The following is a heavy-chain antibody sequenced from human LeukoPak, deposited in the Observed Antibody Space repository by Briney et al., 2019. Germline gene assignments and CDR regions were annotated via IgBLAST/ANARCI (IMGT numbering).Heavy chain of an antibody. V-gene: IGHV1-69*05. Sequence: ASVKVSCKASGGTFSSYAISWVRRAPGQGLEWMGGIIPIFGTANYAQKFQGRVTITTDESTSTAYMELSSLRSEDTAVYYCARTKELLPFGYNWFDPWGQGTLVTVSS. J-gene: IGHJ5*02. CDR1: GGTFSSYA. CDR2: IIPIFGTA. CDR3: ARTKELLPFGYNWFDP. D-gene: IGHD2-15*01.